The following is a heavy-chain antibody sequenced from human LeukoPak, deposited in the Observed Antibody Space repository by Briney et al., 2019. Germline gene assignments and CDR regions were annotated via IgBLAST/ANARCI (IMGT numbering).Heavy chain of an antibody. CDR3: ASPLTGD. CDR1: EFTVSSNY. Sequence: PGGSLRLSCAASEFTVSSNYMSWVRQAPGKGLEWVSVIYSGGSTYYADSVKGRFTISRDNSKNTLYLQMHSLRVEDTAVYYCASPLTGDWGQGTLVTVSS. V-gene: IGHV3-66*01. J-gene: IGHJ4*02. D-gene: IGHD7-27*01. CDR2: IYSGGST.